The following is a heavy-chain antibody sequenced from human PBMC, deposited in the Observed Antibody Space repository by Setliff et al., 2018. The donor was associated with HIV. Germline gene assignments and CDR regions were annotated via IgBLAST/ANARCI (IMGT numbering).Heavy chain of an antibody. CDR3: ARGLRARPRLRGFYHYRMDV. D-gene: IGHD2-21*02. J-gene: IGHJ6*02. CDR2: VIPIFGAA. V-gene: IGHV1-69*05. CDR1: GGTLNTFA. Sequence: VKVSCKASGGTLNTFALSWVRQTPGQGLEWMGGVIPIFGAANYAQKFQARVTITTDESTNTAYMELTSLRSDDSAVYFCARGLRARPRLRGFYHYRMDVWGQGTTVTVSS.